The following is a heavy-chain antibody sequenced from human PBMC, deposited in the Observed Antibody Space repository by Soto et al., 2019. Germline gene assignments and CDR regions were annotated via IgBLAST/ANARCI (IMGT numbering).Heavy chain of an antibody. V-gene: IGHV3-30-3*01. CDR1: GFTFSSYA. Sequence: QVQLVESGGGVVQPGRSLRLSCAASGFTFSSYAMHWVRQAPGKGLEWVAVISYDGSNKYYADSVKGRFTISRDNSKNTLYLQMNSLRAEDTAVYYCARALGEASDYRGQGTLVTVSS. D-gene: IGHD3-16*01. CDR3: ARALGEASDY. CDR2: ISYDGSNK. J-gene: IGHJ4*02.